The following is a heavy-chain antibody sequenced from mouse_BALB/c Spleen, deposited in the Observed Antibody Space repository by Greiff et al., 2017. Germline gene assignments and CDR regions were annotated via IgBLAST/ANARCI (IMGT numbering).Heavy chain of an antibody. J-gene: IGHJ3*01. CDR1: GFTFSSFG. Sequence: EVHLVESGGGLVQPGGSRKLSCAASGFTFSSFGMHWVRQAPEKGLEWVAYISSGSSTIYYADTVKGRFTISRDNPKNTLFLQMTSLRSEDTAMYYCAPAWFAYWGQGTLVTVSA. V-gene: IGHV5-17*02. CDR2: ISSGSSTI. CDR3: APAWFAY.